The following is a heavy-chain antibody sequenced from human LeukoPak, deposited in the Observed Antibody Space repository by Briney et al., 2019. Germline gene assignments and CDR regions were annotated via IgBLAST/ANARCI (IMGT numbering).Heavy chain of an antibody. CDR3: ARGGGPAADNWFDP. D-gene: IGHD2-2*01. V-gene: IGHV1-69*13. CDR2: IIPIFGTA. Sequence: GASVKVSCKVSGYTLTELSMHWVRQAPGKGLEWMGGIIPIFGTANYAQKFQGRVTITADESTSTAYMELSSLRSEDTAVYYCARGGGPAADNWFDPWGQGTLVTVSS. CDR1: GYTLTELS. J-gene: IGHJ5*02.